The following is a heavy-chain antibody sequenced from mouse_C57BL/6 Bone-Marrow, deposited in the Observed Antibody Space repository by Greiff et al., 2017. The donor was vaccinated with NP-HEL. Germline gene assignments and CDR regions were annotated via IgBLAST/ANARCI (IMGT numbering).Heavy chain of an antibody. J-gene: IGHJ3*01. V-gene: IGHV1-50*01. CDR3: AREGVYDYDGVAY. Sequence: VQLQQSGAELVKPGASVKLSCKASGYTFTSYWMQWVKQRPGQGLEWIGEIDPSDSYTNYNQKFKGKATLTVDTSSSTAYMQLSSLTSEDSAVYYCAREGVYDYDGVAYWGQGTLVTVSA. CDR1: GYTFTSYW. CDR2: IDPSDSYT. D-gene: IGHD2-4*01.